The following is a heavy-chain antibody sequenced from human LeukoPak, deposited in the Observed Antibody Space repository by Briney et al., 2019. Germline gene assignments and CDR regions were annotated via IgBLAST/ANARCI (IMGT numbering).Heavy chain of an antibody. D-gene: IGHD2/OR15-2a*01. CDR3: ARGRVTEYYYYYYIDV. CDR2: INPNNGDT. V-gene: IGHV1-2*02. CDR1: GFTFTGYF. Sequence: ASVKVSCKASGFTFTGYFIHWVRHAPGQGLQWMGWINPNNGDTNYAQKFQGRVTMTRDTSISTTYMELSRLKSDDTAIYFCARGRVTEYYYYYYIDVWGKGTTVTVSS. J-gene: IGHJ6*03.